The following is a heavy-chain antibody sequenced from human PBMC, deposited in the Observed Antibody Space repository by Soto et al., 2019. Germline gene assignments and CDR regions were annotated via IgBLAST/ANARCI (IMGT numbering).Heavy chain of an antibody. D-gene: IGHD3-9*01. V-gene: IGHV3-30-3*01. CDR3: ARDRFFDSYSFDY. CDR2: ISYDGGDT. J-gene: IGHJ4*02. Sequence: SLILSYSASGFTFTAFAIHWVRSAPGKGLEWVAIISYDGGDTHFADSVKGRLTISRDNSKNTVYLQMNSLRPEDTAVYYCARDRFFDSYSFDYWGQGTLVTVSS. CDR1: GFTFTAFA.